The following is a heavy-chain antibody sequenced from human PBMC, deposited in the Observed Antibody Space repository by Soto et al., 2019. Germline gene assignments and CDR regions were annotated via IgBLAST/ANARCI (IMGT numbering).Heavy chain of an antibody. D-gene: IGHD1-26*01. V-gene: IGHV1-3*01. CDR1: GYTFTSYA. CDR3: ANLGVGATLVKGPMGY. J-gene: IGHJ4*02. Sequence: ASVKVSCKASGYTFTSYAMHGVLQSRLQRLDWMGWINAGNGNTKYSQKFQGRVTITRDTSASTAYMELSSLRSEDTAVYYCANLGVGATLVKGPMGYWGQGTLVTVSS. CDR2: INAGNGNT.